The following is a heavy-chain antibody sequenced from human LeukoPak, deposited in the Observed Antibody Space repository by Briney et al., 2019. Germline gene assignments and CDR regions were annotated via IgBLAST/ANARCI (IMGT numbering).Heavy chain of an antibody. CDR1: GFTFSSYS. Sequence: GGSLRLSCAASGFTFSSYSMNWVRQAPGKGLEWVSSISSSSSYIYYADSVKGRFTISRENAKNSLYLQMNSLRAGDTAVYYCARVSTHCSSTSCHDYFDYWGQGTLVTVSS. J-gene: IGHJ4*02. CDR3: ARVSTHCSSTSCHDYFDY. CDR2: ISSSSSYI. V-gene: IGHV3-21*01. D-gene: IGHD2-2*01.